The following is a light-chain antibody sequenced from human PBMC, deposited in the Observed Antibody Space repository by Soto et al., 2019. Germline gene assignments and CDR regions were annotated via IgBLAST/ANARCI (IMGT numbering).Light chain of an antibody. V-gene: IGKV3-20*01. CDR1: QSVSSSY. J-gene: IGKJ1*01. Sequence: EIVLTQSPGTLSLSPGERATLSCRASQSVSSSYLAWYQQKPGQAPRLLIYGASSRATGIPDRFSGSGSGTDFTLTISRLEPEDCAVYYCQQYNRAPRTFGQGTKVEIK. CDR3: QQYNRAPRT. CDR2: GAS.